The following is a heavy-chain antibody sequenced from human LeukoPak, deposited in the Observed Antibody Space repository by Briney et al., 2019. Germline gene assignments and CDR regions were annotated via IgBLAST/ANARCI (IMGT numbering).Heavy chain of an antibody. J-gene: IGHJ5*02. CDR3: SYGSGSYTNWFDP. V-gene: IGHV1-8*02. D-gene: IGHD3-10*01. CDR1: GYTFTSYG. Sequence: ASVKVSCKASGYTFTSYGISWVRQATGQGLEWMGWMNPNSGNTGYAQKFQGRVTMTRNTSISTAYMELSSLRSEDTAVYYCSYGSGSYTNWFDPWGQGTLVTVSS. CDR2: MNPNSGNT.